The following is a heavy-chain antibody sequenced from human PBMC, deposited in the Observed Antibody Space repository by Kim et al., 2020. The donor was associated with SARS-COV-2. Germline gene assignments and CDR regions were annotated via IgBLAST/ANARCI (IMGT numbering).Heavy chain of an antibody. D-gene: IGHD2-21*02. CDR2: ISWNSGSI. CDR3: AKDMRGGDGYYYYMDV. J-gene: IGHJ6*03. Sequence: GGSLRLSCAASGFTFGDYAMHWVRQAPGKGLEWVSGISWNSGSIGYADSVKGRFTISRDNAKNSLYLQMNSLRAEDTALYYCAKDMRGGDGYYYYMDVWGKGTTVTVSS. V-gene: IGHV3-9*01. CDR1: GFTFGDYA.